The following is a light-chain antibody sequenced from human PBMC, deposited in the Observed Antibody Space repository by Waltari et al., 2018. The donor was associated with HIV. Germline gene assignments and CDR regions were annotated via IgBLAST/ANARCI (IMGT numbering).Light chain of an antibody. Sequence: QSALTQPASVSVSLGQSVVISCTGTSNDLGNHNLVSWYQHHPGKVPRIIIYEVTERPSGVSNRFSGSKSANTASLMISGLQAEDEADYYCSSYAGGHSWVFGGGTKLTVL. V-gene: IGLV2-23*02. CDR3: SSYAGGHSWV. J-gene: IGLJ3*02. CDR1: SNDLGNHNL. CDR2: EVT.